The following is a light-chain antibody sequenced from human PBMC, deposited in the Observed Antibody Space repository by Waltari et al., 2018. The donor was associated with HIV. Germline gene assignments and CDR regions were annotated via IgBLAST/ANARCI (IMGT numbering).Light chain of an antibody. CDR1: SSNIGNNY. V-gene: IGLV1-51*01. CDR3: GTWDSSLSAGGV. Sequence: QSVLTQPPSVSAAPGQKVTISCSCSSSNIGNNYVSWYQQLPGTAPKLLIYDNNKRPSGIPDRFSGAKSGTSATLGITGLQTGDEADYYCGTWDSSLSAGGVFGGGTKLTVL. J-gene: IGLJ2*01. CDR2: DNN.